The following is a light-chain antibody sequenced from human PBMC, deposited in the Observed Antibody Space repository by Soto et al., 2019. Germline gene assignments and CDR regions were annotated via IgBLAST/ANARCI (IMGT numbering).Light chain of an antibody. J-gene: IGKJ1*01. V-gene: IGKV3-15*01. CDR2: YTS. CDR1: QSVSSD. Sequence: EIVMTQSPATLSVSPGESATLSCRASQSVSSDLAWYQQKPGQAPRLLIYYTSTRATGFPARFSGGGSGTEFTLTISSLQSEDFAVYYCQKYRTFGQGTKVDI. CDR3: QKYRT.